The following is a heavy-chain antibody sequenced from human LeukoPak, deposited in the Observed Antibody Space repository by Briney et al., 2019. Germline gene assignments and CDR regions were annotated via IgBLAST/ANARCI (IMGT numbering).Heavy chain of an antibody. J-gene: IGHJ4*02. Sequence: SVQLCCTVSGYRLTELSVQWVGQAPGKGIERKRGFDPEDGETIYAQKFQGRVTMTEDTSTDTAYMELSSLRSEDTAVYYCATPKGEQRYYFDYWGQGTLVTVSS. CDR3: ATPKGEQRYYFDY. V-gene: IGHV1-24*01. CDR2: FDPEDGET. CDR1: GYRLTELS. D-gene: IGHD6-25*01.